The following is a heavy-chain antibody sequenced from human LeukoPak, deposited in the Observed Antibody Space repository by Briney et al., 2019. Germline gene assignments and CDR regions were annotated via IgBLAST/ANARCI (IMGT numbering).Heavy chain of an antibody. CDR1: GFTFSSYG. CDR2: ISYDGSNK. D-gene: IGHD6-13*01. V-gene: IGHV3-30*03. CDR3: ARQYTSSWYALGYLDY. Sequence: GPLRLSCAASGFTFSSYGMHWVRQAPGKGLEWVAVISYDGSNKYYADSVKGRFTISRDNAKNSLYLQMNSLRVDDTALYYCARQYTSSWYALGYLDYWGQRTLVTVSS. J-gene: IGHJ4*02.